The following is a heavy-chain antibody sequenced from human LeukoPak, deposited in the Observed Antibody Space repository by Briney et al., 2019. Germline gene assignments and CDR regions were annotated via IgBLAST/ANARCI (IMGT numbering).Heavy chain of an antibody. Sequence: PGRSLRLSCVASGFTVSSNYMSWVRHAPGKWLELGSFLFSGGTIYYADSVKGRFTISRDNSKNTLYLQMNSLRADDTAVYYCARGLVADGAKYAFDIWGHGTMVTVSS. D-gene: IGHD6-13*01. V-gene: IGHV3-66*01. CDR3: ARGLVADGAKYAFDI. CDR2: LFSGGTI. CDR1: GFTVSSNY. J-gene: IGHJ3*02.